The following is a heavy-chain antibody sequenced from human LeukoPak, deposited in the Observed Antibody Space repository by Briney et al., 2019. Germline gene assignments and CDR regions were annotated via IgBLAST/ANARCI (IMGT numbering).Heavy chain of an antibody. CDR1: GYTFSGYY. Sequence: ASVKVSCKASGYTFSGYYMHWVRQAPGQGLEWMGWINPNSGGTNYAQKFQGRVTMTRDTSISTVYMELNRLRFDDTAVYYCARVGGYSGYSNDYWGQGTLVTVSS. D-gene: IGHD5-12*01. CDR2: INPNSGGT. CDR3: ARVGGYSGYSNDY. J-gene: IGHJ4*02. V-gene: IGHV1-2*02.